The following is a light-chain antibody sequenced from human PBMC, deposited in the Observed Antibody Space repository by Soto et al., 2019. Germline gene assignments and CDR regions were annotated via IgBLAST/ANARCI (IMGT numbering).Light chain of an antibody. J-gene: IGKJ2*01. Sequence: DIQMTQSPSSLSASVGDRVTITCQASQDISNHLNWFRQIPGKAPNLLIYDASYLETGVPSRFSGSVSGTDFTFTISSMQPEDIATYYCQQYDNLPRTFGQGTKLEIK. CDR2: DAS. CDR3: QQYDNLPRT. V-gene: IGKV1-33*01. CDR1: QDISNH.